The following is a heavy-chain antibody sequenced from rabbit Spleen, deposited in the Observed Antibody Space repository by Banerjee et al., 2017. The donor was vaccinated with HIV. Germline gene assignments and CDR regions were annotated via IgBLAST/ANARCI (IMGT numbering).Heavy chain of an antibody. Sequence: EQLEESGGGLVKPGGTLTLTCTVSGFSFSSNWICWVRQAPGKGLEWIACIDTNDGDTDYANWPKGRFTISKTSSTTVTLQMTSLTAADTATYFCARDLVTAIGWNFALWGPGTLVTVS. J-gene: IGHJ4*01. D-gene: IGHD7-1*01. CDR3: ARDLVTAIGWNFAL. CDR2: IDTNDGDT. CDR1: GFSFSSNW. V-gene: IGHV1S45*01.